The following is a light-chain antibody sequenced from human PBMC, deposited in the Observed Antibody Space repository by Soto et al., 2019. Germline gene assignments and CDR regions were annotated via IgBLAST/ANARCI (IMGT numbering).Light chain of an antibody. V-gene: IGKV1-39*01. J-gene: IGKJ1*01. CDR1: QNSREY. CDR3: QESYTTPWT. CDR2: AAS. Sequence: DIQMTQSPSSLSASVGDRVTITCRASQNSREYLNWYHQKPGSAPKLLISAASTLQSGVPLRFSGSGSGSVFTLTIYNLQPEDVGSYSCQESYTTPWTFGRGTKLEI.